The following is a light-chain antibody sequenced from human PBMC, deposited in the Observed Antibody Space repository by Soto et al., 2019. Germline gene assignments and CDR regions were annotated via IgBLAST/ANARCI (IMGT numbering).Light chain of an antibody. CDR3: QQSYSSLWP. CDR2: AAS. CDR1: QSMSSS. J-gene: IGKJ1*01. V-gene: IGKV1-39*01. Sequence: DIEMTQSPSSRSAAVGDRVSITCRASQSMSSSLNWYQQKPGKAPNLLIYAASSLQSGVPSRFSGSGSGTDFTLNISSLQPDDFATYYCQQSYSSLWPFGQGTKVDIK.